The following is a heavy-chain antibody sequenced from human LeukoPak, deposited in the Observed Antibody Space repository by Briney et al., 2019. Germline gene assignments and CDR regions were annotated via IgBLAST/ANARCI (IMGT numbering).Heavy chain of an antibody. Sequence: PGGSLRLSCAASRFTFSSYAMSWVRQAPGKGLEWVSVIYSDSGGSTYYTDSVKGRFTISRDNSKNTLYLQMNSLRAEDTAIYYCARGLYYYYYMDVWGKGTTVTVSS. V-gene: IGHV3-23*01. CDR1: RFTFSSYA. CDR3: ARGLYYYYYMDV. CDR2: IYSDSGGST. J-gene: IGHJ6*03.